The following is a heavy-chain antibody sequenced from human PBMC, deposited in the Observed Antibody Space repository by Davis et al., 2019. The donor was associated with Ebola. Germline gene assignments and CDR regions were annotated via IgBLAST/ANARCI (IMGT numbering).Heavy chain of an antibody. CDR2: IYPLDSDT. J-gene: IGHJ3*02. V-gene: IGHV5-51*01. CDR1: GYTFSSYW. D-gene: IGHD1-20*01. Sequence: KVSCKASGYTFSSYWIGWVRQMPGKGLEWMGIIYPLDSDTRYSPSFRGQVTISADKSITTAYLQWTSLKASDTAMYYCATLRKTITGMDDAFDIWGQGTMVTVSS. CDR3: ATLRKTITGMDDAFDI.